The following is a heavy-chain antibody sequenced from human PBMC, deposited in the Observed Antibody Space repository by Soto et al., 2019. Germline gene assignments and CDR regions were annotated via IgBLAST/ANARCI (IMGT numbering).Heavy chain of an antibody. D-gene: IGHD6-13*01. Sequence: QVQLVQSGAEVKKPGASVKVSCKASGYTFTSYGISWVRQAPGKGLEWMGWISAYNGNTNYAQKLQGRVTMTTDTSTSTAYMELRSLRSDDTALYYCARGAAAAGTVNYYYYYGMDFWGQGTTVTVSS. CDR1: GYTFTSYG. CDR2: ISAYNGNT. J-gene: IGHJ6*02. V-gene: IGHV1-18*04. CDR3: ARGAAAAGTVNYYYYYGMDF.